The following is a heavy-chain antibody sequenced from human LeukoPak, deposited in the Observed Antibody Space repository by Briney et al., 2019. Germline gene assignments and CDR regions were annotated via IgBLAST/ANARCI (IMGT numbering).Heavy chain of an antibody. V-gene: IGHV3-23*01. CDR1: GFTVSSYW. D-gene: IGHD3-9*01. J-gene: IGHJ4*02. CDR3: ATRGDILTGYPYYFDY. CDR2: ISGSGGST. Sequence: GGSLRLSCAASGFTVSSYWMSWVRQAPGKGLEWGSAISGSGGSTYYADSVKGRFAISRDNSKNTLYLQMDSLRAEDTAVYYCATRGDILTGYPYYFDYWGQGILVTVSS.